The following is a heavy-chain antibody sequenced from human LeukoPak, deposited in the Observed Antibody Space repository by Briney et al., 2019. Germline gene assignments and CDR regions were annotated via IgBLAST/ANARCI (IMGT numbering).Heavy chain of an antibody. CDR1: GGSISRYY. V-gene: IGHV4-4*07. CDR2: IYIIGTT. Sequence: SETLSLTCTVSGGSISRYYWSWIRQPAGKGLEWIGRIYIIGTTNYNPSLKSRVTMSVETSKNQFSLKLSSVTAADTDVYYCASGASADLWTFPPMVLDYWGQGTLVSVSS. J-gene: IGHJ4*02. D-gene: IGHD3-10*01. CDR3: ASGASADLWTFPPMVLDY.